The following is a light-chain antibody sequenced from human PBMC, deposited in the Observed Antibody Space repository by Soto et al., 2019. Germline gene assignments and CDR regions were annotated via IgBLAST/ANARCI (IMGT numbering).Light chain of an antibody. CDR3: QQYNNWPPLT. J-gene: IGKJ4*01. CDR1: QSVSSN. V-gene: IGKV3-15*01. Sequence: VVMTQSPATLSVSPGERAALSCRASQSVSSNLAWYQQKPGQAPRLLIYGASTRATGIPGRFSGSGSGTEFTLIISSLQPEDLAVYSCQQYNNWPPLTFGGGTKVEIK. CDR2: GAS.